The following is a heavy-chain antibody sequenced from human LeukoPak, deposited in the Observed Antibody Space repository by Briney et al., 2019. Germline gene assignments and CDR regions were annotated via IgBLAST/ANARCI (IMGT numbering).Heavy chain of an antibody. CDR3: AKIPIVVVVAATGV. CDR2: ISGSGGST. J-gene: IGHJ4*02. Sequence: PGGSLRLSCAASGFTFSSYAMSWVRQAPGKGLEWVSAISGSGGSTYYADYVKGRFTISRENSKTTLYLQMNSLRAEDTAVYYCAKIPIVVVVAATGVWGQGTLVTVSS. CDR1: GFTFSSYA. V-gene: IGHV3-23*01. D-gene: IGHD2-15*01.